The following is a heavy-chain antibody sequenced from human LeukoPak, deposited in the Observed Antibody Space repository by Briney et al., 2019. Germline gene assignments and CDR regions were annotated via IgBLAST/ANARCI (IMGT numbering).Heavy chain of an antibody. Sequence: ASVKVSCKASGYTFTSYDINWVRQATGQGLEWMGWMNPNSGNTGYVQKFQGRFTLTADTSSSTAYMELRSLTSDDTATYYCARSGRSWYDWSDPWGQGTQVTVSA. CDR3: ARSGRSWYDWSDP. CDR1: GYTFTSYD. CDR2: MNPNSGNT. D-gene: IGHD6-13*01. J-gene: IGHJ5*02. V-gene: IGHV1-8*01.